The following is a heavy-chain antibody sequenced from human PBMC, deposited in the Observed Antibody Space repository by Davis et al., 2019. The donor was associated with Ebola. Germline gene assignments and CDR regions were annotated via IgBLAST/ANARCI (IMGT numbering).Heavy chain of an antibody. CDR2: IYYSGST. V-gene: IGHV4-39*01. D-gene: IGHD3-22*01. CDR3: ATPYDSSGYYFDY. Sequence: PSETLSLTCTVSGGSISSSSYYWGWIRQPPGKGLEWIGSIYYSGSTYYNPSLKSRVTISVDTSKNQFSLKLSSVTAADTAVYYCATPYDSSGYYFDYWGQGTLVTVSS. J-gene: IGHJ4*02. CDR1: GGSISSSSYY.